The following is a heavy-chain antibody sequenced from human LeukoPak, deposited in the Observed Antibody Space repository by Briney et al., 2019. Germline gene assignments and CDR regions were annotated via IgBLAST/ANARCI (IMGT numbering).Heavy chain of an antibody. Sequence: GGSLRLSCAASGFTFSSYGMHWVRQAPGKGLEWVAFIRYDGYNKYYADSVKGRFTISRDNSKNTLYLQMNSLRAEGTAVYYCAKDQQVEMATNDSDYWGQGTLVTVSS. CDR3: AKDQQVEMATNDSDY. J-gene: IGHJ4*02. CDR2: IRYDGYNK. V-gene: IGHV3-30*02. CDR1: GFTFSSYG. D-gene: IGHD5-24*01.